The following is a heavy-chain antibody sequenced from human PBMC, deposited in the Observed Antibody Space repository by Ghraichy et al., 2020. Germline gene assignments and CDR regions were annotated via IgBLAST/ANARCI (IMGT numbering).Heavy chain of an antibody. Sequence: LRLSCTVSGDSLSDYYWSWIRQPPGKGLEWIAYIHSSGMTNYNSSLKSRVTISVDTSKNQFSLKVRSVTAADTAVYYCARDTVASPRAYNGMDVWGQGTTVTVS. J-gene: IGHJ6*02. CDR3: ARDTVASPRAYNGMDV. CDR1: GDSLSDYY. CDR2: IHSSGMT. D-gene: IGHD2-2*01. V-gene: IGHV4-59*13.